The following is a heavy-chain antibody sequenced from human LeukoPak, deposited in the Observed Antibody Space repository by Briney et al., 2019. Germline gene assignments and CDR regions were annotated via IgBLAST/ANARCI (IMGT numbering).Heavy chain of an antibody. CDR3: ARVADMVRGVIHYYFDY. CDR1: GFTFSSYS. D-gene: IGHD3-10*01. CDR2: ISSSSSYI. J-gene: IGHJ4*02. Sequence: PGGSLRLSCAASGFTFSSYSMNWVRQAPGKGLERVSSISSSSSYIYYADSVKGRFTISRDNAKNSLYLQMNSLRAEDTAVYYCARVADMVRGVIHYYFDYWGQGTLVTVYS. V-gene: IGHV3-21*01.